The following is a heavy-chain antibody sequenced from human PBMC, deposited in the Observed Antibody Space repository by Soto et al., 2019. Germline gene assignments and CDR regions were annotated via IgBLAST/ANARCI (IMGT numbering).Heavy chain of an antibody. CDR1: GGSFSGYY. V-gene: IGHV4-34*01. Sequence: QVQLQQWGAGLLKPSETLSLTCAVYGGSFSGYYWSWIRQPPGKGLEWIGEINHSGSTNYNPSLKSRVTLSVDTSKNQFSLKLSSVTAADTAVYYCARGSDYTLTGVWIDYWGQGTLVTVSS. CDR3: ARGSDYTLTGVWIDY. J-gene: IGHJ4*02. CDR2: INHSGST. D-gene: IGHD2-8*01.